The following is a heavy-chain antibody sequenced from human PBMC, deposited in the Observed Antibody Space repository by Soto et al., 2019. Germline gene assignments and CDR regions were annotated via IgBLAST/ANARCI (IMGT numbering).Heavy chain of an antibody. D-gene: IGHD4-4*01. CDR3: ARYQGRMTTVPVGMDV. V-gene: IGHV1-69*06. CDR2: IIPIFGTA. CDR1: GGTFSSYA. J-gene: IGHJ6*02. Sequence: QVQLVQSGAEVKKPGSSVKVSCKASGGTFSSYAISWVRQAPGQGLEWMGGIIPIFGTANYAQKFQGRVTITADKSTSTAYMELSSLRSEDTAVYSCARYQGRMTTVPVGMDVWGQGTTVTVSS.